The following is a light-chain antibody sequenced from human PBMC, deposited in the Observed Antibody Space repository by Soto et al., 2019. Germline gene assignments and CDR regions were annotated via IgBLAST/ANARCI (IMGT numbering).Light chain of an antibody. V-gene: IGKV1-39*01. CDR3: QQSSGTLWT. J-gene: IGKJ1*01. Sequence: DIPMTQSPSSLSASVGDRVTITCRASQTFTNYLNWYQQKPGKAPKLLIYAASSLQSGVPSRFSGSASGADFTLTISSLQPEDFATYYCQQSSGTLWTFGQGTKVELK. CDR2: AAS. CDR1: QTFTNY.